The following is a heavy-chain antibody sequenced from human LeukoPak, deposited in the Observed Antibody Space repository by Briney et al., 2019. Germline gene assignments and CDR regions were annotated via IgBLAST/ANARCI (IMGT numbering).Heavy chain of an antibody. Sequence: ASVKVSCKASGYTLSDYYHIHWVRQAPGQGLEWMGRIYPNSGGTKYAQKFQGRVTMTADMSIETVYMELSRLRSDDTAVYYCARDGRARGVDYWGQGTLVTVSS. V-gene: IGHV1-2*06. J-gene: IGHJ4*02. CDR2: IYPNSGGT. D-gene: IGHD3-10*01. CDR3: ARDGRARGVDY. CDR1: GYTLSDYYH.